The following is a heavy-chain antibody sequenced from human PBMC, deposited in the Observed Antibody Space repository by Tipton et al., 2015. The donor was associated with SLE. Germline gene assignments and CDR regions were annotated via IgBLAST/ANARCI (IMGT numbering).Heavy chain of an antibody. J-gene: IGHJ3*02. CDR2: ISTTGST. CDR1: GDSISSGSYY. V-gene: IGHV4-61*02. D-gene: IGHD3-10*01. Sequence: LRLSCTVSGDSISSGSYYWTWIRQPAGKGLEWIGRISTTGSTIYNPSLRTRVTISVDTSKNQFSLKLSSVTAADTAVHYCRGYYYGSGDYYNNPSAFDIRGRGTMVTVSS. CDR3: RGYYYGSGDYYNNPSAFDI.